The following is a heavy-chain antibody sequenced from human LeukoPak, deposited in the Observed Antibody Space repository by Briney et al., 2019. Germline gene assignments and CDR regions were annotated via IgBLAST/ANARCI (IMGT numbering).Heavy chain of an antibody. D-gene: IGHD5-18*01. V-gene: IGHV3-13*05. Sequence: GGSLRLSCAASGFTFSSYNMHCVRQATGKGLEWVSAIGTAGDPYYPGSVKGRFTISRENAKNSLYLQMNSLRAGDTAVYYCARVDSYGGSYWGQGTLVTVSS. CDR1: GFTFSSYN. J-gene: IGHJ4*02. CDR3: ARVDSYGGSY. CDR2: IGTAGDP.